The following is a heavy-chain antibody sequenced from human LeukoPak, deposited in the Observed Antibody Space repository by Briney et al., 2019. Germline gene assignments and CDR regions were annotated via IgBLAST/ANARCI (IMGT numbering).Heavy chain of an antibody. Sequence: SETLSLTCTVSGGSISGYYWSWIRQPPGKGLEWIGYIYYSGTTNYNPSLKSRVTISVDTSKNQFSLNLRSVTAADTAVYYCAREILYDSTGYYLWGQGTLVTVSS. CDR2: IYYSGTT. CDR3: AREILYDSTGYYL. CDR1: GGSISGYY. V-gene: IGHV4-59*12. D-gene: IGHD3-22*01. J-gene: IGHJ4*02.